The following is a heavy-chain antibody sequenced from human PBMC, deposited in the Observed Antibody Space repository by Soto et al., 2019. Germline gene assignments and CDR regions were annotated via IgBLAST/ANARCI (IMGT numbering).Heavy chain of an antibody. D-gene: IGHD3-22*01. CDR3: AREGYCYDSSGYYQDY. J-gene: IGHJ4*02. CDR1: GFTFSSYA. V-gene: IGHV3-30-3*01. Sequence: GGSLRLSCAASGFTFSSYAMHWVRQAPGRGLEWVAVISYDGSNKYYADSVKGRFTISRDNSKNTLYLQMNSLRAEDTAVYYCAREGYCYDSSGYYQDYWGQGTLVTVSS. CDR2: ISYDGSNK.